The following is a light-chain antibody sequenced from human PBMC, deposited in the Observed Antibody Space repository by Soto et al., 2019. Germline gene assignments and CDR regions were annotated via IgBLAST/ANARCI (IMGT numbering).Light chain of an antibody. CDR3: QQYGNPPFT. CDR2: DAS. Sequence: DIQMTQSPSSLSASVGNRVTITCQASQDVNKYLNWFQQKPGKAPKLLIYDASNLETGVPSRFSGSGSGTDYTFTISSLQPEDIATYYCQQYGNPPFTFAPGTKVELK. V-gene: IGKV1-33*01. CDR1: QDVNKY. J-gene: IGKJ3*01.